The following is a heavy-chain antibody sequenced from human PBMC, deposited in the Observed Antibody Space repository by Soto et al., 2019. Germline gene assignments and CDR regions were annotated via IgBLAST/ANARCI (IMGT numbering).Heavy chain of an antibody. CDR3: ARDGEAVWGHWYFDL. J-gene: IGHJ2*01. D-gene: IGHD3-16*01. Sequence: QVQLVQSGAEVKKPGSSVKVSCKASGGTFSSYAISWVRQAPGQGLEWMGGIIPIFGTANYAQKFQGRVTITADESTSTDYMELSSLRSEDTVVYYCARDGEAVWGHWYFDLWGRGTLVTVSS. CDR2: IIPIFGTA. V-gene: IGHV1-69*01. CDR1: GGTFSSYA.